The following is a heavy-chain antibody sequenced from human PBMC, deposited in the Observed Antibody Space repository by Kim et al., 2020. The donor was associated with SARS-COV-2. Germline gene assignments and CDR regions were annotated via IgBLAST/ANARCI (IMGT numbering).Heavy chain of an antibody. CDR3: ARAGAEKSLAF. V-gene: IGHV1-46*04. CDR1: GYTFTDYY. J-gene: IGHJ4*02. Sequence: ASVKVSCKTSGYTFTDYYMHWVRQAPGQGLEWMGIMKPSGGSPTYAQRLQDRVTMTRDPSTKTFYLQLSSLRFDDTAIYFCARAGAEKSLAFWGQGTLVTVSS. CDR2: MKPSGGSP.